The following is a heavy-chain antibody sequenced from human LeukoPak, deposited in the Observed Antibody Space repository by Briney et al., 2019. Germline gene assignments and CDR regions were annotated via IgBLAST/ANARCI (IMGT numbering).Heavy chain of an antibody. CDR1: GFTFSSYE. J-gene: IGHJ4*02. Sequence: PGGSLRLSCAASGFTFSSYEMTWVRQAPGKGLEWLSYISGANTIYYADSVKGRFTISRDNAKKSLYLQMNSLRAEDTAVYYCAKPYYYGSRSYMDYWGQGTLVTVSS. V-gene: IGHV3-48*03. D-gene: IGHD3-10*01. CDR2: ISGANTI. CDR3: AKPYYYGSRSYMDY.